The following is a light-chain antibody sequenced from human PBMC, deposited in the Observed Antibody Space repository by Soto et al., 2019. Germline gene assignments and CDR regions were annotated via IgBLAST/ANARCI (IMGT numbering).Light chain of an antibody. CDR2: GAS. J-gene: IGKJ5*01. Sequence: EIVLTQSPGTLPLSPGERATPSCRASQSFSSSYLAWYQQKPGQAPRLLIFGASSRATGIADRFSGSGSGTELTLTISRLEPEDSAMYYCQQYGSSPRVTFGQGTRLEIK. V-gene: IGKV3-20*01. CDR1: QSFSSSY. CDR3: QQYGSSPRVT.